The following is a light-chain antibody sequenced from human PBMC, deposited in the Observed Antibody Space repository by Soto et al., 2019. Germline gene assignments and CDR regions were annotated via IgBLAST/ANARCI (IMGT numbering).Light chain of an antibody. V-gene: IGKV4-1*01. J-gene: IGKJ5*01. CDR2: WAS. CDR1: PSVLCNSNSQNY. Sequence: IVMTQSPDSLAVSLGERATINCKSSPSVLCNSNSQNYLTWYQQKPGQPPKVLIYWASTRESGVPDRFSGGGSGTDFTLTITSLQAEDVAIYYCQQQCNLPLTFGQGTRLEIK. CDR3: QQQCNLPLT.